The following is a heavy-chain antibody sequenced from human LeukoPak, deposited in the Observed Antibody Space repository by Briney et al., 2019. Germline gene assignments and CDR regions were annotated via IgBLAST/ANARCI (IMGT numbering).Heavy chain of an antibody. CDR2: IYSGGTT. D-gene: IGHD1/OR15-1a*01. Sequence: GGSLRLSCAASGFTFTIYWMSWVRQAPGKGLEWVSVIYSGGTTYYADSVKGRFTISRDNSKNTLSLQMNSLRAEDTAVYYCARDGYGNNYMDVWGKGTTVTVSS. CDR1: GFTFTIYW. CDR3: ARDGYGNNYMDV. V-gene: IGHV3-53*01. J-gene: IGHJ6*03.